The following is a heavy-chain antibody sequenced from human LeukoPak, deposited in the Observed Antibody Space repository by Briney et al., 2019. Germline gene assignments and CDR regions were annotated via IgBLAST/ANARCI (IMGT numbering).Heavy chain of an antibody. CDR1: GFTFSNNV. CDR2: ISGSGDST. CDR3: ATTTVAKYDY. V-gene: IGHV3-23*01. J-gene: IGHJ4*02. D-gene: IGHD4-11*01. Sequence: GGSLRLSCEASGFTFSNNVMNWVRQAPGKGLEWVSAISGSGDSTFNADSVKGRFTISRDNSKNTLYLQMNSLRAEDTALYYCATTTVAKYDYWGQGTLVAVSS.